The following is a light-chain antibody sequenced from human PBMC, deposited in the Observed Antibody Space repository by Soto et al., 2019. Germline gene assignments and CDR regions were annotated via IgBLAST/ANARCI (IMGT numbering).Light chain of an antibody. V-gene: IGKV3-11*01. CDR1: QSVSSY. CDR2: DAS. CDR3: QQRSNWPPT. Sequence: EIVLTQSPATLSLSPGERATLSCRASQSVSSYLAWYQQKPGQAPRLLIYDASNRATGIPARFSGSGSGTDFTLTISSLVPEDFAVYYCQQRSNWPPTFGGGTKVEIK. J-gene: IGKJ4*01.